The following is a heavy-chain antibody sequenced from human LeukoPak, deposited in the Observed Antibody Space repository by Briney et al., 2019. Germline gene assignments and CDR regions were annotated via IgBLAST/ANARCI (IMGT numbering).Heavy chain of an antibody. CDR2: INHSGST. V-gene: IGHV4-4*02. J-gene: IGHJ4*02. CDR3: LGSGSSYFDY. Sequence: PAETLSLTCAVSGGSISSSNWWRWGRPPPGRGLEGIGEINHSGSTNYNPSLKIRVTISVDKSKNQFSLKLGSVTAADTAVYYCLGSGSSYFDYWGQGTLVTVS. D-gene: IGHD3-10*01. CDR1: GGSISSSNW.